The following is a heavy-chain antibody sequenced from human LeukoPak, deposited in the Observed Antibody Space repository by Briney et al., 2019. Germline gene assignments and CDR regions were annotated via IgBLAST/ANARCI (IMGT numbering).Heavy chain of an antibody. D-gene: IGHD1/OR15-1a*01. CDR3: AKEGTASNPSDLDH. V-gene: IGHV3-30*02. CDR1: GFIFTDYG. CDR2: IRYDGSDK. J-gene: IGHJ4*02. Sequence: GGSLRLSCAASGFIFTDYGMHWVRQARGKWLEWLTFIRYDGSDKYYADSVKGRFTISRDNSKNTLYLQMNSLTSEDTAVYYCAKEGTASNPSDLDHWGQGILVTVSS.